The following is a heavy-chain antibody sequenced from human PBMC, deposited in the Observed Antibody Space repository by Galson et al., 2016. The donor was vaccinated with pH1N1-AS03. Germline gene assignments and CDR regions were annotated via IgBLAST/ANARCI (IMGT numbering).Heavy chain of an antibody. Sequence: SLRLSCAASGFTFGNFAMSWVRQAPGKGLEWVSTLGGNDGNTYYADSVKGRFTISRDNYKNPLSLQMNSLGVEDTAIYYCAKGLPIAGSTYHVDSWGQGTLVTVSS. CDR2: LGGNDGNT. J-gene: IGHJ4*02. V-gene: IGHV3-23*01. CDR1: GFTFGNFA. D-gene: IGHD1-20*01. CDR3: AKGLPIAGSTYHVDS.